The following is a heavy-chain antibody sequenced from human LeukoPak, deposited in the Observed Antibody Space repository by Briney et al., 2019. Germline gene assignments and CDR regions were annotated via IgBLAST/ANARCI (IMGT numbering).Heavy chain of an antibody. Sequence: GGSLRLSCAASGFTFSSYSMNWVRQAPGKGLEWVSSISSSSSYIYYADSVKGRFTISRDNAKNSLYLQMNSLRAEDTAVYYCARGGSMTTPRYYFDYWGQGTLVTVSS. V-gene: IGHV3-21*01. J-gene: IGHJ4*02. D-gene: IGHD4-17*01. CDR3: ARGGSMTTPRYYFDY. CDR1: GFTFSSYS. CDR2: ISSSSSYI.